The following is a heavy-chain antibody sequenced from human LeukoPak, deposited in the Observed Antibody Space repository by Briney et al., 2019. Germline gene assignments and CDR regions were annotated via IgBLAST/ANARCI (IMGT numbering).Heavy chain of an antibody. CDR2: ISYSGST. Sequence: PSETLSLTCAVYGGSFSGYYWSWIRQPPGKGLEWIGEISYSGSTNYNPSLKSRTTISVDTSKNQFSLKLSSVTAADTAVYYCASRDYNILTGSNDYWGQGTLVTVSS. V-gene: IGHV4-34*01. J-gene: IGHJ4*02. CDR3: ASRDYNILTGSNDY. D-gene: IGHD3-9*01. CDR1: GGSFSGYY.